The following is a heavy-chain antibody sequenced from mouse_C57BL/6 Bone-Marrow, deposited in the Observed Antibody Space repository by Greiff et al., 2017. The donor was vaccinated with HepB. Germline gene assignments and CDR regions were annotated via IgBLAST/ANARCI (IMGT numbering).Heavy chain of an antibody. CDR2: IQPNNSST. CDR3: ARSVYYFDY. J-gene: IGHJ2*01. V-gene: IGHV1-64*01. Sequence: QVQLQQPGAELVKPGASVKLSCKASGYTFTSYWMHWVTQRPGQGLEWIGMIQPNNSSTNYNEKFKSKATRTVDKSSSTAYIQLSSLTSEDSAVYYCARSVYYFDYWGQGTTLTVSS. CDR1: GYTFTSYW.